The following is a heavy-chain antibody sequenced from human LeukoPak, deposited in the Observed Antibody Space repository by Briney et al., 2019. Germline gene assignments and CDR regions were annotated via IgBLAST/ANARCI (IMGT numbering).Heavy chain of an antibody. D-gene: IGHD6-13*01. J-gene: IGHJ6*02. Sequence: VASVKVSFTASGYTFTDYYMHWVRQAPGQGVEWMGWINPNSGGTNYAQKFQGRVTMTTDTSISTAYMEVSRLRSDDTAVYYCARVRIGQQLDKYYYYAMDVWGQGTTVTVSS. V-gene: IGHV1-2*02. CDR1: GYTFTDYY. CDR2: INPNSGGT. CDR3: ARVRIGQQLDKYYYYAMDV.